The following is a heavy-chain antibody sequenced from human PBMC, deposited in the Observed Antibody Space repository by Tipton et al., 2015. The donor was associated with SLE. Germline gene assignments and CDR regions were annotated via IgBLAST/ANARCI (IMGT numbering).Heavy chain of an antibody. J-gene: IGHJ5*02. CDR2: INSDGSST. Sequence: SLRLSCAASGFTFSSYWMHWVRQAPGKGLVWVSRINSDGSSTSYADSVKGRFTISRDNAKNTLYLQMNSLRAEDTTVYYCARDPNGDYLGPNWFDPWGQGTLVTVSS. CDR1: GFTFSSYW. D-gene: IGHD4-17*01. V-gene: IGHV3-74*01. CDR3: ARDPNGDYLGPNWFDP.